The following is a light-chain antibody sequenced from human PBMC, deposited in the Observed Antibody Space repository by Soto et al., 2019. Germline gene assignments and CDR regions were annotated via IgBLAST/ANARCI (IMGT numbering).Light chain of an antibody. CDR3: SSYTTSLNFGV. CDR1: NSDVGGYDY. J-gene: IGLJ3*02. Sequence: QSALTQPASVSGSPGQSITISCTGTNSDVGGYDYVSWYQHHPGKAPKLLIYEVTDRPSGVSHRFSGSKSGNTASLTISGLQAEDEADYYCSSYTTSLNFGVFGGGTKLTVL. V-gene: IGLV2-14*01. CDR2: EVT.